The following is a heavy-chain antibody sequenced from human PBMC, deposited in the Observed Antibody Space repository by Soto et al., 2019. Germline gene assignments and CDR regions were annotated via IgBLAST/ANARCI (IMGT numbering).Heavy chain of an antibody. D-gene: IGHD3-10*01. J-gene: IGHJ4*02. CDR1: GYTFTSYG. V-gene: IGHV1-18*01. CDR2: ISAYNGNT. CDR3: ARDWYNSYYYGSGSSSFSFDY. Sequence: ASVKVSCKASGYTFTSYGISWVRQAPGQGLEWMGWISAYNGNTNYAQKLQGRVTMTTDTSTSTAYMELRSLRSDDTAVYYCARDWYNSYYYGSGSSSFSFDYWGQGTLVTVSS.